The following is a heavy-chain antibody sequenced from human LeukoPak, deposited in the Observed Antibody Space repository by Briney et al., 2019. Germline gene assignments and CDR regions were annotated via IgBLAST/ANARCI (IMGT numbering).Heavy chain of an antibody. V-gene: IGHV4-39*01. Sequence: SETLSLTCTVSGGSISSSSYYWGWLRQPPGTGLEWIGSIYYSGSTYYNPSLKSRVTISVDTSKNQFSLKLSSVTAADTAVYYCARRAMIFYYFDYWGQGTLVTVSS. D-gene: IGHD3-22*01. CDR3: ARRAMIFYYFDY. CDR1: GGSISSSSYY. J-gene: IGHJ4*02. CDR2: IYYSGST.